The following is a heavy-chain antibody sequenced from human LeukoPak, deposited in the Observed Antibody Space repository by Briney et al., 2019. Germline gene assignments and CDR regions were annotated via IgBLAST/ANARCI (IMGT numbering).Heavy chain of an antibody. CDR1: DFSISRGYY. D-gene: IGHD3-16*01. CDR2: IYHSGTT. CDR3: ARGGLPPYYYYYMDV. J-gene: IGHJ6*03. V-gene: IGHV4-38-2*02. Sequence: SETLSLTCTVSDFSISRGYYWGWIRQPPGKGLECIGTIYHSGTTYYSPSLKTRVTISVDTSKNQFSLKLSSVTAADTAVYYCARGGLPPYYYYYMDVWGKGTTVTVSS.